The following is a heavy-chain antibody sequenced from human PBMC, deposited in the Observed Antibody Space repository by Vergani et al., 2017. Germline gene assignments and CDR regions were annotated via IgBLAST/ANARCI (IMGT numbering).Heavy chain of an antibody. Sequence: EVQLVESGGVVVQPGGSLRLSCAASGFTFDDYAMHWVRQAPGKGLEWFGGIRSKAYGQATIYAASVKGRFTISRDDSKSIAYLQMNNLQTEDTAMYYCVRDQVTMLRGSDALDIWGQGTMVTVSS. V-gene: IGHV3-49*04. CDR2: IRSKAYGQAT. CDR3: VRDQVTMLRGSDALDI. D-gene: IGHD3-10*01. CDR1: GFTFDDYA. J-gene: IGHJ3*02.